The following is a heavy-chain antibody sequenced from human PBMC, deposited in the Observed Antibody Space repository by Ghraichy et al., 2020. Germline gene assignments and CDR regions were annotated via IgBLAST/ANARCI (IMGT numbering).Heavy chain of an antibody. CDR2: ILSDGSSE. D-gene: IGHD2-21*01. CDR1: GFSFNTYG. CDR3: AIQCGGGCTSDC. V-gene: IGHV3-30*03. Sequence: GGSLRLSCAASGFSFNTYGMHWVRQAPGKGLEWMAFILSDGSSEYYTDSVRGRFTISRDNSKNMVFLQMNSLRPEDTAMYFCAIQCGGGCTSDCWGQGTLVTVSS. J-gene: IGHJ4*02.